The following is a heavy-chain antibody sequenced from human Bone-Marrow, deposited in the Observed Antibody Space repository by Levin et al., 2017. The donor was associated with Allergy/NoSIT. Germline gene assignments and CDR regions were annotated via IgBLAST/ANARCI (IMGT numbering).Heavy chain of an antibody. D-gene: IGHD2-2*01. Sequence: PGGSLRLSCEASGFTFSDYGMHWVRQVPDKGLQWLAVIWYDGTNKYYANSVKGRFTISRDNSKNTLYLQMNSLRDEDTAVYYCVRSDIVVVPADPPYGMDVWGRGTTVTVSS. J-gene: IGHJ6*02. CDR3: VRSDIVVVPADPPYGMDV. CDR1: GFTFSDYG. V-gene: IGHV3-33*01. CDR2: IWYDGTNK.